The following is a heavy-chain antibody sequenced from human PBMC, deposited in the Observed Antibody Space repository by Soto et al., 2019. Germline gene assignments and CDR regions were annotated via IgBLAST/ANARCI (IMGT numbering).Heavy chain of an antibody. CDR3: ARGPPRLIRIAEPDEGLLWLDP. CDR2: RNPKNGDT. D-gene: IGHD2-21*01. CDR1: GYNFGNYD. J-gene: IGHJ5*02. V-gene: IGHV1-8*02. Sequence: QVQLVQSGAEVKKPGASVKVSCKASGYNFGNYDLNWVRQATGQGLERMGWRNPKNGDTGHAQKFQGRVTLTRDTSVSTAYTALTGPRPDDTAVDYCARGPPRLIRIAEPDEGLLWLDPRGQGTRVIGSS.